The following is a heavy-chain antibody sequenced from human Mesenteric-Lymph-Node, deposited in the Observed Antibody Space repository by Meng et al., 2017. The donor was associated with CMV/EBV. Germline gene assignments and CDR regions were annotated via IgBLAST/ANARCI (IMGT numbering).Heavy chain of an antibody. V-gene: IGHV1-2*02. CDR2: INPNNGGI. CDR3: ARDHCSGGTCLTDY. J-gene: IGHJ4*02. CDR1: GYTFTDYY. D-gene: IGHD2-15*01. Sequence: ASVKVSCKASGYTFTDYYIHWVRQAPGHGLEWIGWINPNNGGINFEEKFQGRVTMTRDTSISTAYMELSRLRSDDTAVYSCARDHCSGGTCLTDYWGQGTLVTVSS.